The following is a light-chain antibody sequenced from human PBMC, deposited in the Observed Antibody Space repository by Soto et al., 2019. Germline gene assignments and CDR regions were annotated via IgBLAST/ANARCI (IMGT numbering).Light chain of an antibody. CDR2: EVS. Sequence: QSALTQPPSASGSPGQSVTISCTGTSSDVGGYNYVSWYQQHPGKAPKLMIYEVSKRPSGVPDRFSGSKSGNTAFLTVSGLQAEDEADYYCSSYAGSNNFKVFGTGTKLTVL. CDR1: SSDVGGYNY. CDR3: SSYAGSNNFKV. J-gene: IGLJ1*01. V-gene: IGLV2-8*01.